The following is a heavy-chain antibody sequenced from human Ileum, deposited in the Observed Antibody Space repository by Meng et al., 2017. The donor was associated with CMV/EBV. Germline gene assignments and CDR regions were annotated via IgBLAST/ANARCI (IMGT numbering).Heavy chain of an antibody. J-gene: IGHJ6*02. D-gene: IGHD5-12*01. CDR3: ARSPRGYSGYASVGMDV. V-gene: IGHV1-2*02. CDR2: INPNSGGT. Sequence: ASVKVSCKASGYTFTGYYMHWVRQAPGQGLEWMGWINPNSGGTNYAQKFQGRVTMTRDTSISTAYMELSRLRSDDTAVYYCARSPRGYSGYASVGMDVWGQGTTVTVSS. CDR1: GYTFTGYY.